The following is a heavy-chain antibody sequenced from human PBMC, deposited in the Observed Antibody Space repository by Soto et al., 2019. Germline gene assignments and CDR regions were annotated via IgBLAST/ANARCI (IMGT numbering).Heavy chain of an antibody. V-gene: IGHV3-9*01. D-gene: IGHD3-3*01. CDR2: ISWNSGSI. J-gene: IGHJ6*02. CDR3: ARDLTIPYYYYGMDV. CDR1: GFTFDDYA. Sequence: PGGSLRLSCAASGFTFDDYAMHWVRQAPGKGLEWVSGISWNSGSIGYADSVKGRFTISRDNAKNSLYLQMNSLRAEDTAVYYCARDLTIPYYYYGMDVWGQGTTVTVSS.